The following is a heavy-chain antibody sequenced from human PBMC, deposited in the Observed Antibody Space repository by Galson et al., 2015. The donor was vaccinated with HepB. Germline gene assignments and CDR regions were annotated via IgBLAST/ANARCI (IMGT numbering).Heavy chain of an antibody. Sequence: SLRLSCAASGFTFSSYGMHRVRQAPGKGLEWVAVIWYDGSNKYYADSVKGRFTISRDNSKNTLYLQMNSLRAEDTAVYYCARDRCSSTSCYFDYWGQGTLVTVSS. J-gene: IGHJ4*02. V-gene: IGHV3-33*08. D-gene: IGHD2-2*01. CDR3: ARDRCSSTSCYFDY. CDR2: IWYDGSNK. CDR1: GFTFSSYG.